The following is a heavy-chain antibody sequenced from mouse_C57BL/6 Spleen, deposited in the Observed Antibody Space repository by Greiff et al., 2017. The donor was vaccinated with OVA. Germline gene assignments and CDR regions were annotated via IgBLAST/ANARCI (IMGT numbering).Heavy chain of an antibody. J-gene: IGHJ2*01. V-gene: IGHV1-69*01. CDR2: IDPSDSYT. CDR3: ARSNYGSRLDY. CDR1: GYTFNSYW. D-gene: IGHD1-1*01. Sequence: QVQLQQPGAELVMPGASVKLSCKASGYTFNSYWMHWVKQRPGQGLEWIGEIDPSDSYTNYNQKFKGKSTLTVDKSSSTASLQLSSLTSEDSAVYYCARSNYGSRLDYWGQGTTLTVSS.